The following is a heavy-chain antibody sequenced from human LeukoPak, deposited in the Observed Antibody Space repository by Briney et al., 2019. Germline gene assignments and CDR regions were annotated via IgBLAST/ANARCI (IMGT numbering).Heavy chain of an antibody. CDR1: GYNFPTSW. J-gene: IGHJ4*02. V-gene: IGHV5-51*01. CDR3: ARRESGSSLGY. D-gene: IGHD1-26*01. CDR2: IYPGDSDT. Sequence: GESLKISCKGSGYNFPTSWIAWVRQMPGQGLEWMGIIYPGDSDTRYSPSFQGQVTISADKSISTAYLQWSSLKASDTAMYYCARRESGSSLGYWGQGTLVTVSS.